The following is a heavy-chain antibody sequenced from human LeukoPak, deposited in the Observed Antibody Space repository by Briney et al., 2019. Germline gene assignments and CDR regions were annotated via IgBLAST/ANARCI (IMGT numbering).Heavy chain of an antibody. CDR2: IRNDGNTK. Sequence: PGGSLRLSCAASGFTFNNYGMHWVRQAPDKGLEWVAFIRNDGNTKYYADSVKGRFTISRDNAKNSLYLQMNSLRAEDTAVYYCARVGRTIPGLFDYWGQGTLVTVSS. J-gene: IGHJ4*02. CDR3: ARVGRTIPGLFDY. V-gene: IGHV3-30*02. CDR1: GFTFNNYG. D-gene: IGHD5-24*01.